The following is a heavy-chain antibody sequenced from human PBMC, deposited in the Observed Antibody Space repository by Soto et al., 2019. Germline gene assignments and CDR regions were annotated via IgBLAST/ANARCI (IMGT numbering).Heavy chain of an antibody. J-gene: IGHJ4*02. V-gene: IGHV3-33*01. D-gene: IGHD3-16*01. CDR1: GFTFSSYG. Sequence: QVQLVESGGGVVQPGRSLRLSCAASGFTFSSYGMHWVRQAPGKGLEWVAVIWYDGSNKYYADSVKGRFTISRDHSKNTLYLQMNSLRAEDTAVYYCARERKGGGPVDYWGQGTLVTVSS. CDR3: ARERKGGGPVDY. CDR2: IWYDGSNK.